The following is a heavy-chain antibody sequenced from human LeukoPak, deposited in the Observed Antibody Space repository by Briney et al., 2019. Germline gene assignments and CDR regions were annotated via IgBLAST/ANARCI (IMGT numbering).Heavy chain of an antibody. CDR2: IYGSGST. CDR1: GGSISSYY. D-gene: IGHD1-1*01. CDR3: AREGTSGTHLNWFDP. Sequence: SETLSLTCTVSGGSISSYYWSWIRQPPGKGPEWIGHIYGSGSTNYNPSLKSRVTLSVDTSKNQFSLKLSSVTAADTAMYYCAREGTSGTHLNWFDPWGQGTLVTVSS. J-gene: IGHJ5*02. V-gene: IGHV4-59*01.